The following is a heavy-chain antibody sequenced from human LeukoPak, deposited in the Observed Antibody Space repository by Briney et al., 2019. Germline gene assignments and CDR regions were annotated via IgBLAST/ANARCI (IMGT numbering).Heavy chain of an antibody. Sequence: GGSLRLSCAASGFTFSSYSMNWVRQAPGKGLEWVSSISSSSSYIYYADSVKGRFTISRDNAKNSLYLQMNSPRAEDTAVYYCARVDYDSSGYYYNYYYYMDVWGKGTTVTVSS. V-gene: IGHV3-21*01. CDR3: ARVDYDSSGYYYNYYYYMDV. CDR2: ISSSSSYI. D-gene: IGHD3-22*01. CDR1: GFTFSSYS. J-gene: IGHJ6*03.